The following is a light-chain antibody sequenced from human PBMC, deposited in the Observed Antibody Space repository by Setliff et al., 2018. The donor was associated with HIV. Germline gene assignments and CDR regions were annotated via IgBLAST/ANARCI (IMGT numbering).Light chain of an antibody. V-gene: IGLV1-40*01. CDR2: SNS. CDR1: DSD. Sequence: QSALTQPPSVSGAPGQRVSISCTGTDSDVHWYQHLPEKAPKLLIYSNSNRPSGVPDRFSGSKSGTSASLAIAGLQPEDEADYYCQSSDNILSVSVFGGETKVTVL. CDR3: QSSDNILSVSV. J-gene: IGLJ2*01.